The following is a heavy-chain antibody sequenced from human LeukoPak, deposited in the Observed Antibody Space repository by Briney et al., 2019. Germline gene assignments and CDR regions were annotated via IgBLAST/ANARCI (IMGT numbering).Heavy chain of an antibody. CDR3: ARDHYYYDSSGYYHKEYYLDY. CDR1: GGSFSGYY. V-gene: IGHV4-34*01. Sequence: PPETLSLTCAVYGGSFSGYYWSWIRQPPGKGLEWIGEINHSGSTNYNPSLKSRVTISVNTSKNQFSLKLSSVTAADTAVYYCARDHYYYDSSGYYHKEYYLDYWGQGTLVTISS. J-gene: IGHJ4*02. CDR2: INHSGST. D-gene: IGHD3-22*01.